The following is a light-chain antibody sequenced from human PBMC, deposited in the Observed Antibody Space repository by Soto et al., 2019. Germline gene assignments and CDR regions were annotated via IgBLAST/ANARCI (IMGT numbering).Light chain of an antibody. V-gene: IGKV1-5*03. CDR2: KAS. J-gene: IGKJ1*01. CDR1: QSISGW. Sequence: DIQMTQSPSTLSAFVGDRVTITCRASQSISGWLAWDQQKPGKAPHLLIYKASSLESGVPSRFSGSGSGTEFTLTISSLQPDDFATYYCQQYNTYSPTFGQGTKVDIK. CDR3: QQYNTYSPT.